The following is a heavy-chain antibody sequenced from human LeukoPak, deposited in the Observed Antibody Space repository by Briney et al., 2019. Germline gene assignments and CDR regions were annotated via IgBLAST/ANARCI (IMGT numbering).Heavy chain of an antibody. CDR2: MYYTGNT. CDR1: GGSINTIKHY. D-gene: IGHD4-17*01. V-gene: IGHV4-39*02. J-gene: IGHJ4*02. CDR3: ARVELEAPSTGTMSLCVVRRVRFPDY. Sequence: SETLSLTCTVSGGSINTIKHYWGWIRPPPGKGLEWIGSMYYTGNTYYNPGLKSRFTLSVDPSRSHFSLNQTSVTAPDPATYYCARVELEAPSTGTMSLCVVRRVRFPDYWGEGTLVPVPS.